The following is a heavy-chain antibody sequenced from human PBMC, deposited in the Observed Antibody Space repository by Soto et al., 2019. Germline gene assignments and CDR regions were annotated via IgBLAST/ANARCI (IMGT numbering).Heavy chain of an antibody. CDR3: THVLALPPNDAFDI. D-gene: IGHD3-3*02. J-gene: IGHJ3*02. Sequence: EGQLVESGGGLVEPGGSLRLSCAASGFNFNIAWMNWVRQAPGKGLEWLGRIKSKGGGETTDYAAFVKGRFTISRDDSKKTLYLPMNSLESEDTAVYYCTHVLALPPNDAFDIWCQGTMVTVSS. CDR1: GFNFNIAW. V-gene: IGHV3-15*01. CDR2: IKSKGGGETT.